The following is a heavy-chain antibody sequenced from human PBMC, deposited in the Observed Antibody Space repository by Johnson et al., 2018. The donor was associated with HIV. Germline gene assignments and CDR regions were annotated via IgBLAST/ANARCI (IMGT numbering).Heavy chain of an antibody. CDR3: ARDHSRDEAFDI. Sequence: MLLVESGGGLVKPGGSLRLSCAASGFSFNTYWMSWVRQAPGKGLQWVANIRQDGGETDYVDSVKGRFTISRDNSKNTLYLQMNSLRAEDTAVYYCARDHSRDEAFDIWGQGTMVTVSS. CDR2: IRQDGGET. D-gene: IGHD5-24*01. J-gene: IGHJ3*02. V-gene: IGHV3-7*01. CDR1: GFSFNTYW.